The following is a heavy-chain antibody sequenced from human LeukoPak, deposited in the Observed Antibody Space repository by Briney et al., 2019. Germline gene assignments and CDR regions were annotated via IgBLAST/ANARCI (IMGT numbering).Heavy chain of an antibody. CDR1: GYTFTSYA. J-gene: IGHJ5*02. CDR3: ARDLLVVPSAPPGNWFDP. V-gene: IGHV1-18*01. Sequence: ASGKVSCKASGYTFTSYAISWVRQAPGQGLEWMGWISSYNANTNYALKFQGRVTMTTDTSTSTAYMELRSLRSDDTAVYYCARDLLVVPSAPPGNWFDPWGQGTLVTVSS. D-gene: IGHD2-2*01. CDR2: ISSYNANT.